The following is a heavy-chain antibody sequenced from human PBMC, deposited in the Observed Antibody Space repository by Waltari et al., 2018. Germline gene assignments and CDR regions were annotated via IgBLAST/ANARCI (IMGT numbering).Heavy chain of an antibody. CDR1: GYTFTGYY. Sequence: QVQLVQSGAEVKKPGASVKVSCKASGYTFTGYYMHWVRQAPGQGLEWMGRINPNSGGTNYAQKFQGRGTMTRDTSISTAYMELSRLRSDDTAVYYCARQISPGIAAAGLDYWGQGTLVTVSS. CDR3: ARQISPGIAAAGLDY. CDR2: INPNSGGT. V-gene: IGHV1-2*06. D-gene: IGHD6-13*01. J-gene: IGHJ4*02.